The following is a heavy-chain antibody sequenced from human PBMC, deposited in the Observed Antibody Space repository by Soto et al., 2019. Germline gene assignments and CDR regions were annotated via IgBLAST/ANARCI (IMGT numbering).Heavy chain of an antibody. CDR3: ARGQRFSDWFDP. V-gene: IGHV4-4*07. D-gene: IGHD3-3*01. J-gene: IGHJ5*02. Sequence: KPSETLSLTCTVTGGTISGYYWTWIRQSAGGGLEWIGRIYSSGSTNYNPSLKSRVTISLGTSMNYFSLRLSSVTAADTAVYYCARGQRFSDWFDPWGQGTLVTVSS. CDR2: IYSSGST. CDR1: GGTISGYY.